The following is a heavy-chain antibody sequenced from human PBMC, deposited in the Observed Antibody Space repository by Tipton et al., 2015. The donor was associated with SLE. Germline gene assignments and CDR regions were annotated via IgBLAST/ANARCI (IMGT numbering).Heavy chain of an antibody. CDR3: ARLDFNHDFWSGYAFDI. CDR1: GGSISSGGYY. D-gene: IGHD3-3*01. J-gene: IGHJ3*02. CDR2: IYYSGTI. Sequence: LRLSCTVSGGSISSGGYYWSWIRQHPGKGLEWIGYIYYSGTIYYNPSLMSRVTISIDTSKNQFSLRLSSVTAADTALYYCARLDFNHDFWSGYAFDIWGQGTMVTVSS. V-gene: IGHV4-31*02.